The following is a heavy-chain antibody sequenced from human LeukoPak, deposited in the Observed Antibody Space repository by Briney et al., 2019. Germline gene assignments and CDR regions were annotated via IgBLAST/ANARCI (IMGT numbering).Heavy chain of an antibody. CDR1: GYTLTSYD. CDR3: ARTVEMATNYYYYYYMDV. D-gene: IGHD5-24*01. CDR2: MNPNSGNT. J-gene: IGHJ6*03. Sequence: ASVKVSCKASGYTLTSYDINWVRQATGQGLEWMGWMNPNSGNTGYAQKFQGRVTMTRNTSISTAYMELSSLRSEDTAVYYCARTVEMATNYYYYYYMDVWGKGTTVTVSS. V-gene: IGHV1-8*01.